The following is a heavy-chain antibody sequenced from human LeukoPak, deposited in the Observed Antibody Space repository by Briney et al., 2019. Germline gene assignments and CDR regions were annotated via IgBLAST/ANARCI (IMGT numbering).Heavy chain of an antibody. CDR3: AREKLVWLVYDNPDNWFDP. CDR1: GGSISSGGYY. V-gene: IGHV4-31*03. D-gene: IGHD6-19*01. CDR2: IYYSGST. Sequence: SQTLSLTCTVSGGSISSGGYYWSWIRQHPGKGLEWIGYIYYSGSTYYNPSLKSRVTISVDTSKDQFSLKLSSVTAADTAVYYCAREKLVWLVYDNPDNWFDPWGQGTLVTVSS. J-gene: IGHJ5*02.